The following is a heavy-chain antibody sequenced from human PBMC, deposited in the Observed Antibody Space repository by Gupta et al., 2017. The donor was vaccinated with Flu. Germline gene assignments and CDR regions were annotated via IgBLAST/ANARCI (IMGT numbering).Heavy chain of an antibody. J-gene: IGHJ4*02. V-gene: IGHV3-30*18. D-gene: IGHD3-3*01. Sequence: GKGLEWVAVISYDGSNKYYADSVKGRFTISRDNSNNTLHLQMNSLRAEDTAVYYCAKLAGPISFWSGKQLDYWGQGTLVTVSS. CDR2: ISYDGSNK. CDR3: AKLAGPISFWSGKQLDY.